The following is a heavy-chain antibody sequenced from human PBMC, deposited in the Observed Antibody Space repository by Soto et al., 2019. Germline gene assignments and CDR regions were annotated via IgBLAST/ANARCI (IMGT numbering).Heavy chain of an antibody. CDR3: AKYCSSDVCVDY. V-gene: IGHV3-48*02. CDR1: GFTCSSCS. Sequence: LSCTYSGFTCSSCSLNWVRRAPGKGLEWVSFISGSGDTKYYADSVKGRFTISRDNAKNSLYLKMSSLRDEDTAVYYCAKYCSSDVCVDYWGQGTLVTVSS. CDR2: ISGSGDTK. J-gene: IGHJ4*02. D-gene: IGHD2-8*01.